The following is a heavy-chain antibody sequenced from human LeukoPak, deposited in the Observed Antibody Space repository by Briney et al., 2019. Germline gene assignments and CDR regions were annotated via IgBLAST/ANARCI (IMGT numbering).Heavy chain of an antibody. CDR1: GYTFTSYA. D-gene: IGHD3-22*01. Sequence: ASVKVSCKASGYTFTSYAISWVRQAPGQGLEWMGGIIPIFGTANYAQKFQGRVTITADESTSTAYMELSSLRSEDTAIYYCASSKDYHDSSGYARTLDYWGQGTLVTVSS. J-gene: IGHJ4*02. V-gene: IGHV1-69*13. CDR3: ASSKDYHDSSGYARTLDY. CDR2: IIPIFGTA.